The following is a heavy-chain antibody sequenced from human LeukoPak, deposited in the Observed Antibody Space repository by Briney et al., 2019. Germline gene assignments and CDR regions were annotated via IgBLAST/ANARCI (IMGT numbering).Heavy chain of an antibody. CDR1: GYSFNNYG. D-gene: IGHD4-17*01. CDR3: ARAATVTTKFDY. Sequence: ASVKVSCMASGYSFNNYGIRWGLQAPGQGLEWMGWISAYNGNTNYAQKLQGRVTMTTDTSTSTAYMELRSLRSDDTAVYYCARAATVTTKFDYWGQGTLVTVSS. V-gene: IGHV1-18*01. J-gene: IGHJ4*02. CDR2: ISAYNGNT.